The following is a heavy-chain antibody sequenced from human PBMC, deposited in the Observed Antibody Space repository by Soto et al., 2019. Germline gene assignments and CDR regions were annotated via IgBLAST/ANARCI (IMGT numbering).Heavy chain of an antibody. CDR1: GGTFSSYA. Sequence: GASVKVSCKASGGTFSSYAISWVRQAPGQGLEWMGGIIPIFGTANYAQKFQGRVTITADKSTSTAYMELSSLRSEDTAVYYCARDLNYYDSSGYSPWGQGTLVTVSS. V-gene: IGHV1-69*06. CDR2: IIPIFGTA. D-gene: IGHD3-22*01. CDR3: ARDLNYYDSSGYSP. J-gene: IGHJ5*02.